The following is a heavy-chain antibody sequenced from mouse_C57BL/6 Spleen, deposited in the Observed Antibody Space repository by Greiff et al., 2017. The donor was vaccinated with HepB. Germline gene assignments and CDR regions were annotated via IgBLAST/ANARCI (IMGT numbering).Heavy chain of an antibody. V-gene: IGHV3-6*01. CDR1: GYSITSGYY. D-gene: IGHD2-3*01. CDR2: ISYDGSN. J-gene: IGHJ4*01. CDR3: AREDGYYGAMDY. Sequence: EVKLVESGPGLVKPSQSLSLTCSVTGYSITSGYYWNWIRQFPGNKLEWMGYISYDGSNNYNPSLKNRISITRDTSKNQFFLKLNSVTTEDTATYYCAREDGYYGAMDYWGQGTSVTVSS.